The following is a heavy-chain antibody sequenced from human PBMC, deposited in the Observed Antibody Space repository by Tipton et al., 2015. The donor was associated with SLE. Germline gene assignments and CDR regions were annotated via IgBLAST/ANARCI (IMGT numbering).Heavy chain of an antibody. J-gene: IGHJ5*02. CDR2: INHSGIT. D-gene: IGHD2-15*01. CDR1: GGSFTMYY. V-gene: IGHV4-34*01. CDR3: ATEGGNWFDP. Sequence: TLSLTCAVSGGSFTMYYWSWIRQSPGKGLEWIGEINHSGITNYNPSLKARVTLSADTSKNQVSLRLTSVTAADTAVYYCATEGGNWFDPWGQGTLVTVSS.